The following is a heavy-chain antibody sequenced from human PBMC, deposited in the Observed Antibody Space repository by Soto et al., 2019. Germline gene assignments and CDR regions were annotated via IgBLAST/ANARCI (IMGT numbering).Heavy chain of an antibody. CDR3: ARLIPYRSGWYFDY. CDR2: IYYSGST. Sequence: QVQLQESGPGLVKPSETLSLTCTVSGGSISSYSWNWIREPPGKGLEWIGYIYYSGSTNYNPSLKSRVTISVATSKNQSSLKLSSVPAADTAVYYCARLIPYRSGWYFDYWGQGTLVTVSS. D-gene: IGHD6-19*01. V-gene: IGHV4-59*08. J-gene: IGHJ4*02. CDR1: GGSISSYS.